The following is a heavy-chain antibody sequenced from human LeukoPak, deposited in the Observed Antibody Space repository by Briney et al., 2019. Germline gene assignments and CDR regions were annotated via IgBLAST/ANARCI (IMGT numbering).Heavy chain of an antibody. CDR3: ARDRGPDSSGYEFDP. Sequence: PSETLSLTCTVSGGSISSGSYYGSWIRQPAGKGLEWIGRIYTSGSTNYNPSLKSRVTISVDTSKNQFSLKLSSVTAADTAVYYCARDRGPDSSGYEFDPWGQGTLVTVSS. CDR1: GGSISSGSYY. D-gene: IGHD3-22*01. CDR2: IYTSGST. J-gene: IGHJ5*02. V-gene: IGHV4-61*02.